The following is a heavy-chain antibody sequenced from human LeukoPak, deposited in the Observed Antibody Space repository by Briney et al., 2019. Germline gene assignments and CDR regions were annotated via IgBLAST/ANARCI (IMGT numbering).Heavy chain of an antibody. D-gene: IGHD2-2*01. CDR1: GFTFSDYY. CDR2: ISGSGGST. Sequence: GGSLRLSCAASGFTFSDYYMNWIRQAPGKGLEWVSAISGSGGSTYYADSVKGRFTISRDNSKNTLYLQMNSLRAEDTAVYYCAKDPGGYCSSTSCSSWGQGTLVTVSS. V-gene: IGHV3-23*01. J-gene: IGHJ5*02. CDR3: AKDPGGYCSSTSCSS.